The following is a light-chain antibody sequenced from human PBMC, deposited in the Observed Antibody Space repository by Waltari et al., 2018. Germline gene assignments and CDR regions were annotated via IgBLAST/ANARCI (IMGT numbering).Light chain of an antibody. Sequence: QSVLTQPPSVSGATGQRVTISCSGSTSNIGAGYDVHWYQQLPGTAPKLLIHANTGRPSGVPDRFSGSKSGTSASLAITGLQPEDEADYYCQSYDTSLSALVFGGGTKLTVL. J-gene: IGLJ2*01. CDR3: QSYDTSLSALV. CDR2: ANT. CDR1: TSNIGAGYD. V-gene: IGLV1-40*01.